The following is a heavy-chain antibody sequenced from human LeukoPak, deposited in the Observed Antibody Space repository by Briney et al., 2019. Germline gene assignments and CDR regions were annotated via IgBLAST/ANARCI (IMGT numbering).Heavy chain of an antibody. V-gene: IGHV1-2*02. D-gene: IGHD2-2*01. CDR3: ARDPCSSTSCYPYP. CDR2: INPNSGGT. CDR1: GYTFTGYY. J-gene: IGHJ5*02. Sequence: ASVKVSCKASGYTFTGYYMHWVRQAPGQGLEWMGWINPNSGGTNYAQKFQGRVTMTGDTSISTAYMELSRLRSDDTAVYYCARDPCSSTSCYPYPWGQGTLVTVSS.